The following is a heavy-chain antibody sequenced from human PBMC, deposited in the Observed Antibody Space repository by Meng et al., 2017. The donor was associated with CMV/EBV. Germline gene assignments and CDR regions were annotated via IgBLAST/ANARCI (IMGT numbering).Heavy chain of an antibody. Sequence: QVPIQRWGRGLLKPSETLSLTCPVYGGSFSGYYWSCIRQPPGKGLEWIGEINHSGSTNYNPSLKSRVTISVDTSKNQFSLKLSSVTAADTAVYYCARGGIAAAGPFDYWGQGTLVTVSS. CDR2: INHSGST. V-gene: IGHV4-34*01. D-gene: IGHD6-13*01. CDR3: ARGGIAAAGPFDY. J-gene: IGHJ4*02. CDR1: GGSFSGYY.